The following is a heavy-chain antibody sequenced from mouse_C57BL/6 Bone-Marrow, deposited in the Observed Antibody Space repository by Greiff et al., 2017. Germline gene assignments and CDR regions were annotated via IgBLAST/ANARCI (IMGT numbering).Heavy chain of an antibody. CDR2: IYPRDGST. Sequence: VKLVESGPELVKPGASVKLSCKASGYTFTSYDINWVKQRPGQGLEWIGWIYPRDGSTKYNEKFKGKATLTVDTSSSTAYMELHSLTSEDSAVYFCARAYYGSKSWFAYWGQGTLVTVSA. V-gene: IGHV1-85*01. CDR3: ARAYYGSKSWFAY. J-gene: IGHJ3*01. D-gene: IGHD1-1*01. CDR1: GYTFTSYD.